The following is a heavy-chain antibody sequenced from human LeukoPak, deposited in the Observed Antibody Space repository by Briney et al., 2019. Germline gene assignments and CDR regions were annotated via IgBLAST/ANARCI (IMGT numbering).Heavy chain of an antibody. J-gene: IGHJ4*02. V-gene: IGHV3-30*04. D-gene: IGHD2-21*01. CDR1: GFTFSSYA. Sequence: XGSLRLSCAASGFTFSSYAMHWVRQAPGKGLEWVAVISYDGSNKYYADSVKGRFTISRDNSKNTLYLQMNSLRAEDTAVYYCARDPLGDSTYYFDYWGQGTLVTVSS. CDR3: ARDPLGDSTYYFDY. CDR2: ISYDGSNK.